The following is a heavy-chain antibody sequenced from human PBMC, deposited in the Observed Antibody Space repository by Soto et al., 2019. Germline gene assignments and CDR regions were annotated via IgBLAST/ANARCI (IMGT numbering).Heavy chain of an antibody. CDR2: IYYSGSA. Sequence: QVQLQESGPGLVKPSETLSLTCTVSGGSISSYYWSWIRQPPGKGLEWIGYIYYSGSANYNPSLKSRVTISVXXSXNXYSPKLSYVTAADTAVYYCARVGGSYSSGWYGWFDPWGQGTLVTVSS. D-gene: IGHD6-19*01. V-gene: IGHV4-59*01. J-gene: IGHJ5*02. CDR1: GGSISSYY. CDR3: ARVGGSYSSGWYGWFDP.